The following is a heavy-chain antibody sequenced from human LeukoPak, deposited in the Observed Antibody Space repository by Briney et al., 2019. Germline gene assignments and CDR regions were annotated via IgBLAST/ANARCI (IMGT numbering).Heavy chain of an antibody. J-gene: IGHJ2*01. CDR1: GGSISSYY. Sequence: PSETLSLTCTVSGGSISSYYWSWIRQPPGKGLEWIGYLYYSGSTNYNPSLKSRVTISVDTSKNQFSLKLSSVTAADTAVYYCARHVAGTNWYFDLWGRGTLVTVSS. D-gene: IGHD6-19*01. V-gene: IGHV4-59*08. CDR2: LYYSGST. CDR3: ARHVAGTNWYFDL.